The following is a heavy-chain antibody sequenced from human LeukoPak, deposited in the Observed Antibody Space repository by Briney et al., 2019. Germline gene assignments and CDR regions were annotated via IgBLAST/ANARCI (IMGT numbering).Heavy chain of an antibody. V-gene: IGHV3-23*01. Sequence: GGSLRLSCAASGFTFSAYAMNWVRQAPGKGLEWVSAISGSGGDTYYADSVRGRFTISRDNSKNTLYLQLNSLRAEDTAVYYCAKGGGWLYYFDYWGQGTLVTVSS. CDR1: GFTFSAYA. J-gene: IGHJ4*02. CDR3: AKGGGWLYYFDY. D-gene: IGHD6-19*01. CDR2: ISGSGGDT.